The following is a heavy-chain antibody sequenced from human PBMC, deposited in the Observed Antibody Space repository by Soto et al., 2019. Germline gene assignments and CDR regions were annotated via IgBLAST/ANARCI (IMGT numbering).Heavy chain of an antibody. Sequence: GGSLRLSCAASGFTFSSYAMSWVRQAPGKGLEWVPAISGSGSSTYYADSVKVRSTISRDNSKNTLYLQMNSLRAEDTAVYYCAKDRMIVVVITTVGAFDIWGQGTMVTVS. CDR3: AKDRMIVVVITTVGAFDI. CDR1: GFTFSSYA. CDR2: ISGSGSST. J-gene: IGHJ3*02. V-gene: IGHV3-23*01. D-gene: IGHD3-22*01.